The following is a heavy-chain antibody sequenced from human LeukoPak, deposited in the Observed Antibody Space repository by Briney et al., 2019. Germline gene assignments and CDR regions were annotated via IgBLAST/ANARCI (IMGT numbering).Heavy chain of an antibody. D-gene: IGHD2-15*01. CDR2: IIPIFGTA. CDR3: ARSSRGCSGGSCYGA. V-gene: IGHV1-69*13. J-gene: IGHJ5*02. Sequence: SVKVSCKASGGTFSSCAISWVRQAPGQGLEWMGGIIPIFGTANYAQKFQGRVTITADESTSTAYMELRSLRSEDTAVYYCARSSRGCSGGSCYGAWGQGTLVTVSS. CDR1: GGTFSSCA.